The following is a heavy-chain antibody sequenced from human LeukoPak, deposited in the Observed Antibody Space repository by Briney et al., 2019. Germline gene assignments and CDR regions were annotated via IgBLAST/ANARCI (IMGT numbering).Heavy chain of an antibody. J-gene: IGHJ4*02. D-gene: IGHD5-24*01. CDR3: ARGEEATISEVLGD. V-gene: IGHV3-21*01. CDR1: GFSFSSYD. CDR2: ITGSGSYT. Sequence: PGGSLRLSCAASGFSFSSYDMNWVRQAPGKGLEWVSSITGSGSYTHYADSVKGRFTISRDNAKNSLYLQMNSLRAEDTAVYYCARGEEATISEVLGDWGQGTLVTVSS.